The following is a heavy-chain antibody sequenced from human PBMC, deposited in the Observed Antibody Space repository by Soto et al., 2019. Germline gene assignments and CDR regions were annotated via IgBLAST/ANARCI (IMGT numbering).Heavy chain of an antibody. CDR1: GYTFTSYG. CDR2: ISAYNGNT. D-gene: IGHD5-12*01. CDR3: ARDLDSRYDSGPPYYRMDV. V-gene: IGHV1-18*04. J-gene: IGHJ6*02. Sequence: ASVKVSCKASGYTFTSYGISWVRQAPGQGLEWMGWISAYNGNTNYAQKLQGRVTMTTDTSTSTAYMELRSLRSDDTAVYYCARDLDSRYDSGPPYYRMDVWGQGTTVTVS.